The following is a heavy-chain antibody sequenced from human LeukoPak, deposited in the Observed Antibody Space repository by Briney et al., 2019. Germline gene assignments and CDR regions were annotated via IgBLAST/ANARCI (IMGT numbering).Heavy chain of an antibody. CDR1: GFTVSSNY. Sequence: GGSLRLSCAASGFTVSSNYMSWVRQAPGKGLEWVSLINSGGSTYYADSVKGRFTISRDDSKNTVYLQMNSLRAEDTAIYYCATWRIVVAFQYWGQGTLVTVSS. J-gene: IGHJ4*02. V-gene: IGHV3-53*01. CDR3: ATWRIVVAFQY. D-gene: IGHD2-2*01. CDR2: INSGGST.